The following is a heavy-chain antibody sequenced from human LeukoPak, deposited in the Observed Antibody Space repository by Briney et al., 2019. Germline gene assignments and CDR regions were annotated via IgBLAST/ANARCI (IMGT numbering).Heavy chain of an antibody. Sequence: GGSLRLSCAASGFTFSSYEMNWVRQAPGKGLEWVSYISSSGSTIYYADSVKGRFTISRDNAKNSLYLQMNSLRAEDMALYYCARLQDSSGWYVQDAFDIWGQGTMVTVSS. CDR3: ARLQDSSGWYVQDAFDI. V-gene: IGHV3-48*03. CDR2: ISSSGSTI. D-gene: IGHD6-19*01. CDR1: GFTFSSYE. J-gene: IGHJ3*02.